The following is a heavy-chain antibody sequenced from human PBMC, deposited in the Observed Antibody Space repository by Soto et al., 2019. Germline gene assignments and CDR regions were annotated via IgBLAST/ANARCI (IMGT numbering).Heavy chain of an antibody. V-gene: IGHV1-2*04. J-gene: IGHJ6*02. Sequence: ASVKVSCKASGYTFTGYYMHWVLQAPGQGLEWMGWINPNSGGTNYAQKFQGWVTMTRDTSISTAYMELSRLRSDDTAVYYCARSPPGGSYYYGMDVWGQGTTVTVSS. D-gene: IGHD1-26*01. CDR2: INPNSGGT. CDR3: ARSPPGGSYYYGMDV. CDR1: GYTFTGYY.